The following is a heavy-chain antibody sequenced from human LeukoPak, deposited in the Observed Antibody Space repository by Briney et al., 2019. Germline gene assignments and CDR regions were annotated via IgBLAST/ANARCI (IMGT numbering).Heavy chain of an antibody. Sequence: GASVKVSCKASEYTLSGHYMHWVRQAPGQGLEWMGWINPNSGGTNYAQKFQGRVTMTRYTSISTAYMEMSRMRSDDTAVYYCARDYGDYENWFDPWGQGTLVTVSS. CDR1: EYTLSGHY. D-gene: IGHD4-17*01. CDR3: ARDYGDYENWFDP. J-gene: IGHJ5*02. V-gene: IGHV1-2*02. CDR2: INPNSGGT.